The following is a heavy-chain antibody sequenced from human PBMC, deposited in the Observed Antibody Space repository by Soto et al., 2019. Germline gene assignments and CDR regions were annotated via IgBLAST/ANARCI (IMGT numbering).Heavy chain of an antibody. CDR1: GFPFSIYA. Sequence: GGSLRLSCAASGFPFSIYAMSLVRQSPGKGLEWVSAISGSGGSTYYADSVKGRFTISRDNSKNTLYLKMNSLRDEETAVYYCASYGSGSYDIDDNWFDPWGQGPLVTVSS. CDR3: ASYGSGSYDIDDNWFDP. CDR2: ISGSGGST. D-gene: IGHD3-10*01. V-gene: IGHV3-23*01. J-gene: IGHJ5*02.